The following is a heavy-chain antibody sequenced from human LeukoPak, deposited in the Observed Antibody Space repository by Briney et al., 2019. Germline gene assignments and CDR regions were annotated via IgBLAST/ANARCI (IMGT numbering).Heavy chain of an antibody. V-gene: IGHV3-7*03. D-gene: IGHD3-10*01. CDR3: ARDSLIQYGSGSYWGFDY. CDR1: GFTFSNYW. J-gene: IGHJ4*02. Sequence: GWALTLSCAASGFTFSNYWMSWVRRAPGKGPEWVGDIKTDGSDKYYVGSVKGRFTISRENTKNSLYLQMNSLRAEDTVVYYCARDSLIQYGSGSYWGFDYWGQGILVTVSS. CDR2: IKTDGSDK.